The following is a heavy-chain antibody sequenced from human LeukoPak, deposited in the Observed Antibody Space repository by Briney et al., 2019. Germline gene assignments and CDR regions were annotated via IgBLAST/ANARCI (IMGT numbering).Heavy chain of an antibody. CDR3: ARAEEVAGSELLWFGELLFDAFDV. Sequence: SETLSLTCTVSGGSISSYYWSWIRQPPGKGLEWIGYIYYSGSTNYNPSLKSRVTISVDTSKNQFSLKLSSVTAADTAVYYCARAEEVAGSELLWFGELLFDAFDVWGQGTMVTVSS. V-gene: IGHV4-59*01. D-gene: IGHD3-10*01. CDR1: GGSISSYY. CDR2: IYYSGST. J-gene: IGHJ3*01.